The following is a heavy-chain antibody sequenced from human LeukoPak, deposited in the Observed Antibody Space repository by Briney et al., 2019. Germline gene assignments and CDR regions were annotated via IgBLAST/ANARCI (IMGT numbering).Heavy chain of an antibody. Sequence: GGSLRLSCAASGFTFSTYAMHWVRQAPGKELEYVSAISTYGDGTYYANSVKGRFAISRDNSKNTLYLHMGSLRAEDMAVYYCARWGSNSCYDYWGQGTLVTVSS. CDR1: GFTFSTYA. CDR3: ARWGSNSCYDY. V-gene: IGHV3-64*01. CDR2: ISTYGDGT. D-gene: IGHD2-2*01. J-gene: IGHJ4*02.